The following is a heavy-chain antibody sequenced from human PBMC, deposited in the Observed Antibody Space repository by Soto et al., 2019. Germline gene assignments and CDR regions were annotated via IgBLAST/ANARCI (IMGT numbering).Heavy chain of an antibody. CDR2: ISGSGGST. Sequence: EVQLLESGGGLVQPGGSLRLSCAASGFTFSSYAMSWVRQAPGKGLEWVSAISGSGGSTYYADSVKGRFTSSRDNSKNTLYLPMNSLRDEDTAVYSCAKLRGRAVNDAPGGELDWDFELWGRGTLVTVSS. J-gene: IGHJ2*01. V-gene: IGHV3-23*01. CDR1: GFTFSSYA. CDR3: AKLRGRAVNDAPGGELDWDFEL. D-gene: IGHD1-26*01.